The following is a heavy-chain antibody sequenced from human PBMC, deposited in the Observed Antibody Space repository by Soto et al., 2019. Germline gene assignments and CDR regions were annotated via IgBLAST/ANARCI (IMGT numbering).Heavy chain of an antibody. D-gene: IGHD5-18*01. CDR1: GFTFSSYA. Sequence: QPGGSLRLSCAASGFTFSSYAMHWVRQAPGKGLEWVAVISYDGSNKYYADSVKGRFTISRDNSKNTLYLQMNSLRAEDTAVYYCASAAGPTATDAFDIWGQGTMVTVSS. CDR3: ASAAGPTATDAFDI. CDR2: ISYDGSNK. V-gene: IGHV3-30-3*01. J-gene: IGHJ3*02.